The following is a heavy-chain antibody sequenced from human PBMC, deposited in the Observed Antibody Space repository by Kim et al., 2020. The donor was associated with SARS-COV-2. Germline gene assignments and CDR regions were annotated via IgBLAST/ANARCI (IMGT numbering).Heavy chain of an antibody. D-gene: IGHD6-13*01. CDR3: ARADSSSWYYFDF. Sequence: SETLSLTCIVSDGSISTYYWSWIRQPPGKGLEWIGDVYNSGSTTYNSSLKSRVTISVDTSETHFSLRLSSVTAADTAVYYCARADSSSWYYFDFWGQGIL. V-gene: IGHV4-59*08. CDR2: VYNSGST. J-gene: IGHJ4*02. CDR1: DGSISTYY.